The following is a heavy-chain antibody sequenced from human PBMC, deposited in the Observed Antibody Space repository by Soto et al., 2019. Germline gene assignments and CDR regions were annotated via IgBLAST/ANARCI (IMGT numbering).Heavy chain of an antibody. CDR1: GFSLITSGVG. J-gene: IGHJ4*02. V-gene: IGHV2-5*02. CDR3: AHTMAPRLFDS. CDR2: IYWDDDT. Sequence: QITLKEAGPTLVKPTQTLTLTCSFSGFSLITSGVGVGWIRQPPGKALEWLALIYWDDDTGYSTSRRSRLTIPKDAPRTHVVLTMTNMDPADTATYYCAHTMAPRLFDSWGQGTLVTVSS.